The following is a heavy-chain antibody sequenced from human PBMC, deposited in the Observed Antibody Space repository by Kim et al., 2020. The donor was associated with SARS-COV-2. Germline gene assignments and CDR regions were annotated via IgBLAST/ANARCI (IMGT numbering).Heavy chain of an antibody. V-gene: IGHV4-4*02. CDR3: ATTGPLVRRYYDSSGYYGADAFDI. Sequence: SETLSLTCAVSGGSISSSNWWSWVRQPPGKGLEWIGEIYHSGSTNYNPSLKSRVTISVDKSKNQFSLKLSSVTAADTAVYYCATTGPLVRRYYDSSGYYGADAFDIWGQGTMVTVSS. CDR2: IYHSGST. J-gene: IGHJ3*02. D-gene: IGHD3-22*01. CDR1: GGSISSSNW.